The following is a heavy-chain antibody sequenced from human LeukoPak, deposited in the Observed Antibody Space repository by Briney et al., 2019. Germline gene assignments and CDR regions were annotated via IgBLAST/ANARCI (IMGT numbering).Heavy chain of an antibody. CDR1: GYDFTRNW. V-gene: IGHV5-51*01. J-gene: IGHJ4*02. D-gene: IGHD5-24*01. CDR2: IYPGDSDT. Sequence: GESLKISCMTSGYDFTRNWIGWVRRMPGKGLEWMGVIYPGDSDTRYSPAFQGQVTISADKSRNVAYLQWSSLKASDTAMYYCARRGDVYNYAWYWGQGTPVIVSS. CDR3: ARRGDVYNYAWY.